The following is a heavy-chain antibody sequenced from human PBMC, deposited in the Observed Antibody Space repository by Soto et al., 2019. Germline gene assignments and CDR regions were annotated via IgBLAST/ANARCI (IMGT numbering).Heavy chain of an antibody. CDR2: ISGSGSGP. CDR3: AKLQSWRALDY. J-gene: IGHJ4*02. CDR1: GFTFSNYD. V-gene: IGHV3-23*01. D-gene: IGHD6-13*01. Sequence: EVLLLESGGGLVQPGGSLRLSCAASGFTFSNYDMGWVRQAPGKGLELVSFISGSGSGPYYADSVKGLFTISRDNAENTLYLQMNSLRVEDTAVYCCAKLQSWRALDYWGQGTVVTISS.